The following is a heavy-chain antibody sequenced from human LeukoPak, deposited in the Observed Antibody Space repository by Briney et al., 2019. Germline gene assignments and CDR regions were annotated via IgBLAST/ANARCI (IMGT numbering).Heavy chain of an antibody. V-gene: IGHV4-59*12. J-gene: IGHJ4*02. CDR1: GGSISSYY. D-gene: IGHD6-13*01. Sequence: SETLSLTCTVSGGSISSYYWSWIRQPPGKGLEWIGYIYYSGSTYYNPSLRSRVTISVDTSKNLFSLKLSSVTAADTAVYYCARGLIAAAGRNFDYWGQGTLVTVSS. CDR3: ARGLIAAAGRNFDY. CDR2: IYYSGST.